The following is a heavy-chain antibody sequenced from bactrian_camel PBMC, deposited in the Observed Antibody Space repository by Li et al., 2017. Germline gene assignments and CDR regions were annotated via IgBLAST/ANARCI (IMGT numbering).Heavy chain of an antibody. CDR1: GYIDGNDC. J-gene: IGHJ4*01. CDR3: AVDSSFVTCD. D-gene: IGHD7*01. V-gene: IGHV3S53*01. CDR2: IDSDGST. Sequence: HVQLVESGGGSVQAGGSLRLSCGVEGYIDGNDCLGWFRQAPGKEREGVARIDSDGSTSYADSVKARFTISKDDAKNIVYLQMNSLKPEDTAVYYCAVDSSFVTCDGAQGTQVTVS.